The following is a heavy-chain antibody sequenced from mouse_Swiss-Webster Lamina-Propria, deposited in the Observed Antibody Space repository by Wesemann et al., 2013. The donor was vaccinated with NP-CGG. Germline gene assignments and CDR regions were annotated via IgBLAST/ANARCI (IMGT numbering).Heavy chain of an antibody. D-gene: IGHD2-3*01. Sequence: EVKLVESGGGLVQPGGSRKLSCAASGFTFSDYGMAWVRQAPGKGPEWVAFISNLAYSIYYADTVTGRFTISRENAKNTLYLEMSSLRSEDTAMYYCARVLYDYDAMDYWGQGTSVTVSS. J-gene: IGHJ4*01. V-gene: IGHV5-15*02. CDR2: ISNLAYSI. CDR1: GFTFSDYG. CDR3: ARVLYDYDAMDY.